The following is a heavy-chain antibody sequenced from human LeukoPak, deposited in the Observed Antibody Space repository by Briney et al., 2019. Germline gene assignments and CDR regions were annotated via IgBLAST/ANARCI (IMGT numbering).Heavy chain of an antibody. Sequence: GGPVKVSCKTSGYRITRHYIHRGGQAPGQRVEGMGWIDPNSGGTNYAQKFQGGVSLTRDTSVSTVHMDLTRLRSDDTAIYYCARETAFAVAGPLDYWGQGTLVTVSS. CDR1: GYRITRHY. CDR3: ARETAFAVAGPLDY. CDR2: IDPNSGGT. V-gene: IGHV1-2*02. D-gene: IGHD6-19*01. J-gene: IGHJ4*02.